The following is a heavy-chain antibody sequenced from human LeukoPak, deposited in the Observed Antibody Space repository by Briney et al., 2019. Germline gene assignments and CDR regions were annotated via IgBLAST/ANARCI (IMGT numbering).Heavy chain of an antibody. CDR2: ISYDGSNK. Sequence: PGGSLRLSCAASGFTFSSYALHWVRQAPGKGLEWVAVISYDGSNKRYADSVRGRFTISRDNSKNTLYLQMNTLRAEDSAVYYCARDRPLSAGGVIYYSYYGMDVWGQGTTVTVFS. D-gene: IGHD3-16*01. CDR3: ARDRPLSAGGVIYYSYYGMDV. V-gene: IGHV3-30-3*01. CDR1: GFTFSSYA. J-gene: IGHJ6*02.